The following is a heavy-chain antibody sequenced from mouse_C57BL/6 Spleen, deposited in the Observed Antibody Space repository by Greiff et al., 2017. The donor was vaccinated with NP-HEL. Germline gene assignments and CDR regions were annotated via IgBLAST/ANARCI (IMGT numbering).Heavy chain of an antibody. Sequence: VQLQQSGPGLVQPSQSLSITCTVSGFSLTSYGVHWVRQSPGKGLEWLGVIWSGGSTDYNAAFISRLSISKDNSKSQVFFKMNSLQADDTAIYYCASYYSNYEGFAYWGQGTLVTVSA. V-gene: IGHV2-2*01. CDR3: ASYYSNYEGFAY. D-gene: IGHD2-5*01. CDR1: GFSLTSYG. J-gene: IGHJ3*01. CDR2: IWSGGST.